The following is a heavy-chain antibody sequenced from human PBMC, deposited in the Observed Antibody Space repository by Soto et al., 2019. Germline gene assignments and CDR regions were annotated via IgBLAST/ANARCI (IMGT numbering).Heavy chain of an antibody. J-gene: IGHJ3*02. Sequence: PXGSLRLSCAASGFTVSSYDMHWVRQATGKGLEWVSAIGTAGDPYYPGSVKGRFTISRENAKNSLYLQMNSLRAGDTAVYYCARDGRTEHAFDIWGQGTMVTVSS. D-gene: IGHD2-15*01. CDR3: ARDGRTEHAFDI. CDR2: IGTAGDP. CDR1: GFTVSSYD. V-gene: IGHV3-13*05.